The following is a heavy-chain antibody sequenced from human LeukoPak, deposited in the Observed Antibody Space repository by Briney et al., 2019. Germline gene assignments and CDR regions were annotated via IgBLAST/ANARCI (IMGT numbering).Heavy chain of an antibody. D-gene: IGHD2-2*01. CDR1: GYTFSTYW. V-gene: IGHV3-7*03. CDR2: IRPDGSEK. Sequence: GGSLRLSCAASGYTFSTYWMSWVRQAPGKGLEWVANIRPDGSEKYYVDSVKGRLTISRDNAKNSLYLQMNSLRAEDTALYYCAKYDRGRYCSSTSCSGAFDIWGQGTMVTVSS. CDR3: AKYDRGRYCSSTSCSGAFDI. J-gene: IGHJ3*02.